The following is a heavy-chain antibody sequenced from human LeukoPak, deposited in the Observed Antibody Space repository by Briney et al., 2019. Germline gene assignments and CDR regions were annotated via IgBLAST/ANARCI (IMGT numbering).Heavy chain of an antibody. D-gene: IGHD3-10*01. J-gene: IGHJ4*02. CDR3: AMNGITMVRGVIQNYYFDY. V-gene: IGHV3-30*03. CDR2: ISYDGSNK. Sequence: PGRSLRLSCAASGFTFSSYGIHWVRQAPGKGLEWVAVISYDGSNKYYADSVKGRFTISRDNSKNTLYLQMNSLRAEDTAVYYCAMNGITMVRGVIQNYYFDYWGQGTLVTVSS. CDR1: GFTFSSYG.